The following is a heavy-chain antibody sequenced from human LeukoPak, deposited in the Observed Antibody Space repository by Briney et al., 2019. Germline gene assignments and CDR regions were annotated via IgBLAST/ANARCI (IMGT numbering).Heavy chain of an antibody. J-gene: IGHJ6*02. Sequence: ASVKVSCKASGYTFTSYDINWVRQATGQGLEWMGWKNPNSGRTGFAQKFQGRLTITTNTSISTAYMELSSLTSEDTAVYYCARGPVSTHGMDVWGHGTTVTVSS. CDR3: ARGPVSTHGMDV. CDR2: KNPNSGRT. CDR1: GYTFTSYD. D-gene: IGHD2-2*01. V-gene: IGHV1-8*01.